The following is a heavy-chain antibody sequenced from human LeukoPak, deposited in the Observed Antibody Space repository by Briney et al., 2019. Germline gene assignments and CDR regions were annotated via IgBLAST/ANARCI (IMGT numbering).Heavy chain of an antibody. CDR1: GGTFSSYA. V-gene: IGHV1-69*05. J-gene: IGHJ5*02. CDR2: IIPIFGTA. D-gene: IGHD2-2*02. CDR3: ASAHIVVVPAAILGGGWFDP. Sequence: ASVKVSCKASGGTFSSYAISWVRQAPGQGFEWMGGIIPIFGTANYAQKFQGRVTITTDESTSTAYMELSSLRSEDTAVYYCASAHIVVVPAAILGGGWFDPWGQGTLVTVSS.